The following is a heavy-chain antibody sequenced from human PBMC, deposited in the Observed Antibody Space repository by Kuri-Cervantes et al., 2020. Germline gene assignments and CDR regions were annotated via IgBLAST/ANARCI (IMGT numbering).Heavy chain of an antibody. V-gene: IGHV1-18*01. CDR2: ISAYNGNT. Sequence: ASVKVSCKASGYTFTSYGISWVRQAPGQGLEWMGWISAYNGNTNYAQKLQGRVTMTTDTSTSTAYMELRSLRSDDTAVYYCASSRRRGIGWSSAFDNWGQGTMVTVSS. CDR3: ASSRRRGIGWSSAFDN. J-gene: IGHJ3*02. D-gene: IGHD6-19*01. CDR1: GYTFTSYG.